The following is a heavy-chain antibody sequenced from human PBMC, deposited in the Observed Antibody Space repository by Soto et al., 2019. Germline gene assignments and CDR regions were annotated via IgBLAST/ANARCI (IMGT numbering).Heavy chain of an antibody. CDR3: ASTEPYGSGSYYYYYGMDV. J-gene: IGHJ6*02. Sequence: EVQLVESGGGLVQPGGSLRLSCAASGFTFSSYWMSWVRQAPGKGLEWVANIKQDGSEKYYVDSVKGRFTISRDNAKNSLYLQMNSLRAEDTAVYYCASTEPYGSGSYYYYYGMDVWGQGPTVTVSS. CDR2: IKQDGSEK. D-gene: IGHD3-10*01. V-gene: IGHV3-7*01. CDR1: GFTFSSYW.